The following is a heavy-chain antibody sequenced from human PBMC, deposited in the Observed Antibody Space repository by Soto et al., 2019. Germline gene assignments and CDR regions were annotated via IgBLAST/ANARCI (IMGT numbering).Heavy chain of an antibody. Sequence: GASVKVSCKASGYTFTGYYMHWVRQAPGQGLEWMGWINPNSGGTNYAQKFQGRVTMTRDTSISTAYMELSRLRSDDTAVYYCARGDYLFSRGYDYWGQGTLVTVSS. CDR1: GYTFTGYY. CDR2: INPNSGGT. V-gene: IGHV1-2*02. D-gene: IGHD6-19*01. CDR3: ARGDYLFSRGYDY. J-gene: IGHJ4*02.